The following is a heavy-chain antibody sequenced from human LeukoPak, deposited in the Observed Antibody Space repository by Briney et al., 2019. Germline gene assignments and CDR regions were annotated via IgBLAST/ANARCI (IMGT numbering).Heavy chain of an antibody. J-gene: IGHJ4*02. D-gene: IGHD3-10*01. CDR1: GFTFSSYA. V-gene: IGHV3-30*04. CDR3: AKDSGHYYGSGSYYNDWYFDY. Sequence: GRSLRLSCAASGFTFSSYAMHWVRQAPGKGLEWVAVISYDGSNKYYADSVKGRFTISRDNSKNTLYLQMNSLRAEDTAVYYCAKDSGHYYGSGSYYNDWYFDYWGQGTLVTVSS. CDR2: ISYDGSNK.